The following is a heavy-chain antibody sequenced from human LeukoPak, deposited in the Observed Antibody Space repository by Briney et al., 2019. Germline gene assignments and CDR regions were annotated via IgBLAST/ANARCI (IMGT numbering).Heavy chain of an antibody. CDR1: GFTFGDYA. Sequence: GGSLRLSCTASGFTFGDYAMSWVRQAPGKGLEWVGFIRSKAYDGTTEYAASVKGRFTISRDDSKSIAYLQMNSLKTEDRAVYYCTRDGTDYVWGSYRPPGDYWGQGTLVTVSS. CDR2: IRSKAYDGTT. J-gene: IGHJ4*02. CDR3: TRDGTDYVWGSYRPPGDY. V-gene: IGHV3-49*04. D-gene: IGHD3-16*02.